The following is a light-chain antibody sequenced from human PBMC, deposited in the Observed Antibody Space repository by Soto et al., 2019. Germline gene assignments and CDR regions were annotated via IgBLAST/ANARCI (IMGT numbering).Light chain of an antibody. CDR2: GAS. CDR1: ESISTN. V-gene: IGKV3-15*01. J-gene: IGKJ2*01. Sequence: RVMTQSPASLSVSPGESAILSCRASESISTNLAWYQQKPGQAPRLLMYGASTRATGTPARFSGSGSGTELTLTISGLQSDDLGTYFCQQYNSWPRSFGPGTKVDIK. CDR3: QQYNSWPRS.